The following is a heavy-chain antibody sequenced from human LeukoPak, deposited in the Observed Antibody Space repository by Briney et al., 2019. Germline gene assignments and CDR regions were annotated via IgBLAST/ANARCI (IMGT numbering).Heavy chain of an antibody. J-gene: IGHJ6*02. CDR2: IYSGGST. CDR1: GFTVSSNY. CDR3: ARAPSSGWPYSYGMDV. D-gene: IGHD6-19*01. Sequence: GGSLRLSCAASGFTVSSNYMSWVRQAPGKGLEGVSVIYSGGSTYYADSVKGRFTISRDNSKNTLYLHMNSLRAEDTAVYHCARAPSSGWPYSYGMDVWGQGTTVTVSS. V-gene: IGHV3-66*01.